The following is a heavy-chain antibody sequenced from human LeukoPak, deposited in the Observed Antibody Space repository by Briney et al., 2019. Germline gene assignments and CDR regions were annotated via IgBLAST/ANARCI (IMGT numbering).Heavy chain of an antibody. Sequence: PSGTLSLTCAVSGGSISSSNWWSWVRQPPGKGLEWIGEIYHSGSTNYNPSLKSRVTISVDKSKNQFSLKLSSVTAADTAVYYCARGTSIAAAGFGMDVWGQGTTVTVSS. CDR3: ARGTSIAAAGFGMDV. V-gene: IGHV4-4*02. CDR2: IYHSGST. CDR1: GGSISSSNW. D-gene: IGHD6-13*01. J-gene: IGHJ6*02.